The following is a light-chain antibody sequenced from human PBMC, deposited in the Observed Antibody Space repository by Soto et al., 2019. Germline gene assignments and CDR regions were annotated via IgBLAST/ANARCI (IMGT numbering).Light chain of an antibody. Sequence: EIVLTQSPGTLTLSPGQIATLCSRSSQSVTTSYFAWYQQKPGQAPRILIYGTSNRATGIPDRFSGGGSGTDFALTISRLEAEEGAVYYCQQLSRWPWTLGVGTKVDIK. CDR1: QSVTTSY. CDR3: QQLSRWPWT. J-gene: IGKJ1*01. CDR2: GTS. V-gene: IGKV3-20*01.